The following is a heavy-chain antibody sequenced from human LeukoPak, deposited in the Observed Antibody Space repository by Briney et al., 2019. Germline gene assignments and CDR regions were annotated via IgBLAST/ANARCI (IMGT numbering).Heavy chain of an antibody. Sequence: PGGSLRLSCAASGFTFSDYWMNWVRQAPGKGLVGVAHINTDGGTTRYADSVKGRLTVSRDNAKNTLYLEMNRLRAEDTAVYYCARDNAYMLDYWGQGTQVTVSS. V-gene: IGHV3-74*01. CDR1: GFTFSDYW. CDR3: ARDNAYMLDY. D-gene: IGHD5-24*01. CDR2: INTDGGTT. J-gene: IGHJ4*02.